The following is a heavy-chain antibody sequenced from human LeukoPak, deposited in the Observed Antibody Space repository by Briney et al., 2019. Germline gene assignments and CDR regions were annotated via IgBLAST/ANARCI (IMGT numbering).Heavy chain of an antibody. CDR1: GFTFSSRG. V-gene: IGHV3-23*01. D-gene: IGHD6-19*01. Sequence: GGSLRLSCVVSGFTFSSRGMNWVRQAPGNGLEWVSGISGSGGRTDYADSVKGRFTISRDNSKSTLYLQMNSLRAEDTAVYYCANWATSSDWKGPFDYWGQGTLVIVSS. J-gene: IGHJ4*02. CDR3: ANWATSSDWKGPFDY. CDR2: ISGSGGRT.